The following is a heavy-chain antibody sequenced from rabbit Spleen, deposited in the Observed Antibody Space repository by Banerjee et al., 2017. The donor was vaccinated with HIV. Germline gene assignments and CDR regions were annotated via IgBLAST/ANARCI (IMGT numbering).Heavy chain of an antibody. Sequence: QEQLVESGGGLVQPEGSLTLTCKASGFSFSSNDYMCWVRQAPGKGLEWIGCGYPDGIGSTAYASWAKGRFTISKSSSSTVTLQMTSLTAADTATYFCVRALISDYSFSLWGQGTLVTVS. D-gene: IGHD1-1*01. CDR1: GFSFSSNDY. CDR3: VRALISDYSFSL. V-gene: IGHV1S45*01. J-gene: IGHJ4*01. CDR2: GYPDGIGST.